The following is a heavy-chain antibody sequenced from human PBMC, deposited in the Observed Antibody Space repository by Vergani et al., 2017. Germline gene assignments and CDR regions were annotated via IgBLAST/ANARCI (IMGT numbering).Heavy chain of an antibody. CDR3: ARVNTETNGHLYYYYYMDV. J-gene: IGHJ6*03. Sequence: QVQLQQWGGGLLKPSETLSLTCVVNGGSFTSYHWTWIRQSPGEGPEWVGDIDHTGRPDYNPSLKSRLTMSVDKSRNHFSLTLNSVTATDTAIYFCARVNTETNGHLYYYYYMDVWGQGTAVTVS. D-gene: IGHD4-11*01. CDR1: GGSFTSYH. CDR2: IDHTGRP. V-gene: IGHV4-34*01.